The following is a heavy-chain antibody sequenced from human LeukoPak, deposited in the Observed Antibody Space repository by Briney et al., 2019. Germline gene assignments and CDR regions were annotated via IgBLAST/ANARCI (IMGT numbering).Heavy chain of an antibody. Sequence: GGSLRLSCAASGCTFNNYGMNWVRQAPGKGLEWVSTISNSGGSTYYADSVKGRFIISRDNSKNTLYLQMNSLRGEDTAAYYCAKLGDYGYWGQGTLVTVYS. J-gene: IGHJ4*02. D-gene: IGHD4-17*01. V-gene: IGHV3-23*01. CDR3: AKLGDYGY. CDR2: ISNSGGST. CDR1: GCTFNNYG.